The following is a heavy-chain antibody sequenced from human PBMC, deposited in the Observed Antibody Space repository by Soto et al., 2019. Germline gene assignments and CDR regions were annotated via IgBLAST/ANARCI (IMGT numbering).Heavy chain of an antibody. CDR1: GFTFTSSA. CDR2: IVVGSGNT. CDR3: AADPPVGATSTYYYYGMDV. D-gene: IGHD1-26*01. J-gene: IGHJ6*02. Sequence: SVKVSCKASGFTFTSSAVQWVRQARGQRLEWIGWIVVGSGNTNYAQRFQERVTITRDMSTSTAYMELSSLRSEDTAVYYCAADPPVGATSTYYYYGMDVWGQGTTVTVSS. V-gene: IGHV1-58*01.